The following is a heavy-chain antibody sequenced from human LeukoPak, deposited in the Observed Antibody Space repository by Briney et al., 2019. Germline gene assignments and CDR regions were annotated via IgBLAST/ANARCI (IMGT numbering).Heavy chain of an antibody. Sequence: ASVNVSCKASGYTFTGYYMHWVRQAPGQGLEWMGWINPNSGGTNYAQKFQGRVTMTRDTSISTAYMELSRLRSDDTAVYYCARGLIIAAAGFDPWGQGTLVTVSS. V-gene: IGHV1-2*02. CDR2: INPNSGGT. CDR1: GYTFTGYY. J-gene: IGHJ5*02. D-gene: IGHD6-13*01. CDR3: ARGLIIAAAGFDP.